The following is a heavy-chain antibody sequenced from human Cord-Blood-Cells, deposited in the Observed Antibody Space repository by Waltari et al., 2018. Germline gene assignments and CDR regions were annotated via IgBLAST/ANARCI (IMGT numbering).Heavy chain of an antibody. V-gene: IGHV4-59*11. Sequence: QVQLQESGPGLVKPSETLSLTCTVSGGSISSHYWSWIRPPPGKGLEWIGYIYYSGSTNYNPSLKSRVTISVDTSKNQFSLKLSSVTAADTAVYYCARVSAATEPDAFDIWGQGTMVTVSS. CDR3: ARVSAATEPDAFDI. CDR1: GGSISSHY. D-gene: IGHD6-13*01. J-gene: IGHJ3*02. CDR2: IYYSGST.